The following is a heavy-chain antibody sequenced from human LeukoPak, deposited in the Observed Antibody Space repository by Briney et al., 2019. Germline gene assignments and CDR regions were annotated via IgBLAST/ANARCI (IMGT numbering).Heavy chain of an antibody. CDR1: GYTFTGYY. J-gene: IGHJ2*01. Sequence: GASVKVSCKASGYTFTGYYMHWVRQAPGQGLEWMGWINPNSGGTNYAQKFQGRVTMTRDTSISTAYMELSRLRSDDTAVYYCARDRHSSSAWYFDLWGRGTLVTVSS. V-gene: IGHV1-2*02. CDR2: INPNSGGT. CDR3: ARDRHSSSAWYFDL. D-gene: IGHD6-13*01.